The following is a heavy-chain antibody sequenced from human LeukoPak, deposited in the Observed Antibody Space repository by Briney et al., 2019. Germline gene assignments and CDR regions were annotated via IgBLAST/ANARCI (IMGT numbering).Heavy chain of an antibody. CDR3: TRDLMDYDVSTGLHHYYMDV. D-gene: IGHD3-9*01. Sequence: GGSLRLSCAASGFTFSSYSMTWVRQDPRKGLVWVSRINGDGRNINYADSVRGRFTISRDNAKNTLYLQMNTLRVEDTAVYYCTRDLMDYDVSTGLHHYYMDVWGQGTTVTVSS. CDR1: GFTFSSYS. J-gene: IGHJ6*02. CDR2: INGDGRNI. V-gene: IGHV3-74*01.